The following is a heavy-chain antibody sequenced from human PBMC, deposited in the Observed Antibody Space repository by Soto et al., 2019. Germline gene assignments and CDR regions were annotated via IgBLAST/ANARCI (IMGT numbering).Heavy chain of an antibody. D-gene: IGHD3-9*01. CDR2: ISHSGTS. J-gene: IGHJ3*01. Sequence: QVQLQESGPGLVKPSGTLSLTCAVSGGSISSSHWWTWVRQSPGKGLEYIGEISHSGTSNSNPSLKRRGPLSVDKSKNPFSLTLNPVTAADHAVYYCARVVLTITRGAFDAWGQGTLVIVSS. V-gene: IGHV4-4*02. CDR3: ARVVLTITRGAFDA. CDR1: GGSISSSHW.